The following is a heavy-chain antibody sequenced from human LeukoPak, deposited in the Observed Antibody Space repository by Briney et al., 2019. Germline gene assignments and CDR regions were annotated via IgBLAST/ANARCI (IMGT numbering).Heavy chain of an antibody. V-gene: IGHV1-69*13. Sequence: SVNVSLMHSRGTLISYALSWVRQAPGQGGEGVGGIFPIFGTANYAQKFRGRVAITPHESPRTSYTYLSSLIPEHAAVYYCAREVIGWDQANWFDPWGQGTLVTVSS. D-gene: IGHD3-10*01. CDR1: RGTLISYA. CDR2: IFPIFGTA. J-gene: IGHJ5*02. CDR3: AREVIGWDQANWFDP.